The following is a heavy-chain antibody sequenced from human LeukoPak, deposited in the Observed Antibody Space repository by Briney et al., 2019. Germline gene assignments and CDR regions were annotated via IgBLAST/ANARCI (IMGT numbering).Heavy chain of an antibody. Sequence: PGGSLRLSCVASGFTFDDYAMHWVRQAPGKGLEWVSGISWNSGSIGYADSVKGRFTISRDNAKNSLYLQMNSLRAEDTALYYCAKDLVATITTIDYWGQGTLVTVSS. CDR1: GFTFDDYA. D-gene: IGHD5-12*01. J-gene: IGHJ4*02. V-gene: IGHV3-9*01. CDR2: ISWNSGSI. CDR3: AKDLVATITTIDY.